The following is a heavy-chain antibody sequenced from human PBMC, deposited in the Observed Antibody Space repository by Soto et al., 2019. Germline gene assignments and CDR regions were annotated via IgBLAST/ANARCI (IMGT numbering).Heavy chain of an antibody. V-gene: IGHV3-23*01. CDR1: GFTFSSYA. Sequence: GGSLRLSCAASGFTFSSYAMSWVRQAPGKGLEWVSAISGSGGSTYYADSVKGRFTISRDNSKNTLYLQMNSLRAEDTAVYYCAKSIVVVVAARPQSLDVWGKGTTVTVSS. J-gene: IGHJ6*04. D-gene: IGHD2-15*01. CDR2: ISGSGGST. CDR3: AKSIVVVVAARPQSLDV.